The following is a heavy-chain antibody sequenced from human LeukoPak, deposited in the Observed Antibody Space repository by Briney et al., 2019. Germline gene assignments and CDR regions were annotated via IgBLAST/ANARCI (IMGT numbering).Heavy chain of an antibody. Sequence: QPGRSLRLSCAASGSTFSSYAMHWVRQAPGKGLEWVAVISYDGSNKYYADSVKGRFTISRDNSKNTLYLQMNSLRAEDTAVYYCARDPSWGSSFDYWGQGTLVTVSS. CDR2: ISYDGSNK. V-gene: IGHV3-30-3*01. CDR3: ARDPSWGSSFDY. D-gene: IGHD7-27*01. J-gene: IGHJ4*02. CDR1: GSTFSSYA.